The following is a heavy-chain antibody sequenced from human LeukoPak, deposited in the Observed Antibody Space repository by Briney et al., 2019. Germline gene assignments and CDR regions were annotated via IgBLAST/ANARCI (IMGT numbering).Heavy chain of an antibody. V-gene: IGHV4-59*08. CDR3: ARQSGEYYGMDV. J-gene: IGHJ6*02. CDR1: GGSISSYY. D-gene: IGHD2-15*01. CDR2: IYYSGST. Sequence: SETLSLTCTVSGGSISSYYWSWIRQPPGKGLEWIGYIYYSGSTNYNPSLKSRVTISVDTSKNQFSLKLSSVTAADTAAYYCARQSGEYYGMDVWGQGTTVTVSS.